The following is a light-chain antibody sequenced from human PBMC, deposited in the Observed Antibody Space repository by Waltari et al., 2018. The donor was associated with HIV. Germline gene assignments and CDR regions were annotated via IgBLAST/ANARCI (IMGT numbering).Light chain of an antibody. CDR2: GNS. Sequence: QSVLTQPPSVSGAPGQRVTIPCPGSSSNIGAGYDVHWYQQLPGTAPNLLIYGNSNRPSGVPDRFSGSKSGTSASLAITGLQAEDEADYYCQSYDSSLSGGVFGGGTKLTVL. V-gene: IGLV1-40*01. J-gene: IGLJ2*01. CDR3: QSYDSSLSGGV. CDR1: SSNIGAGYD.